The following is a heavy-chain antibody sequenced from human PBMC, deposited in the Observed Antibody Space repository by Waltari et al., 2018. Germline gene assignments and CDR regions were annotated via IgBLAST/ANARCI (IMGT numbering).Heavy chain of an antibody. D-gene: IGHD3-10*01. V-gene: IGHV3-48*02. CDR1: GFPSSGYG. Sequence: EVQLLASGGGLVQPGGSLRLSCAASGFPSSGYGITWVGQAPGKGLECVSYISKTITTIHYADSVKGRFTISRDNAKNSVYLQMNSLRDEDTAMYYCTRGFASGIHYYWGQGTLVTVSS. CDR2: ISKTITTI. CDR3: TRGFASGIHYY. J-gene: IGHJ4*02.